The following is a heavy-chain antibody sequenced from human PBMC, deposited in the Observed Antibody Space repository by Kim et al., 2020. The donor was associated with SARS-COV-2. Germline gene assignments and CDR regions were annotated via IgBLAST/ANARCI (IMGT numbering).Heavy chain of an antibody. CDR3: IHIQDRLFDY. J-gene: IGHJ4*02. Sequence: SGPTLVKPTQTLTLTCTFSGFSLSASGVGVGWVRQPPGKALEWLALIYWDDAERYSPSLQNRLTIARDTSKTQVVITMTNLDPVDTATYYCIHIQDRLFDYWGQGTLVTVSS. CDR1: GFSLSASGVG. CDR2: IYWDDAE. V-gene: IGHV2-5*02. D-gene: IGHD2-21*01.